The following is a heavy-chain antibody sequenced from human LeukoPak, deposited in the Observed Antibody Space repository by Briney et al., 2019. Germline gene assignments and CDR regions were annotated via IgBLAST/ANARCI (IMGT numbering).Heavy chain of an antibody. J-gene: IGHJ4*02. V-gene: IGHV4-34*01. CDR1: GGSFSGYY. CDR3: ARSYSSSWYGGTDY. Sequence: SGTLSLTCAVYGGSFSGYYWSWIRQPPGKGLEWIGEINHSGSTSYNPSLKSRVTISVDTSKNQFSLKLSSVTAADTAVYYCARSYSSSWYGGTDYWGQGTLVTVSS. D-gene: IGHD6-13*01. CDR2: INHSGST.